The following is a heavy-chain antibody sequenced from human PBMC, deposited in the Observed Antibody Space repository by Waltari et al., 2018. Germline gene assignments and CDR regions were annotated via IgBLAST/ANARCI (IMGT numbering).Heavy chain of an antibody. CDR1: GFTFNNYA. CDR2: LTGGAEGA. CDR3: ARGRASGLVDWFDP. D-gene: IGHD6-6*01. J-gene: IGHJ5*02. V-gene: IGHV3-23*01. Sequence: EVQLLESGGGLVQPGGSLRLSCSASGFTFNNYAMMWVRQAPGEGREWIASLTGGAEGAYYADSVRGRFTISRDNSQNTLFLQMSGLRVDDSGTYYCARGRASGLVDWFDPWGRGTLVTVSS.